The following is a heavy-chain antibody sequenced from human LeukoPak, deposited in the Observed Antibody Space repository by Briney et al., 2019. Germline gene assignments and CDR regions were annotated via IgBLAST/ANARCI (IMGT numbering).Heavy chain of an antibody. J-gene: IGHJ6*03. CDR2: INPSGGST. CDR3: ARVKVRGVIITKYYYYMDV. D-gene: IGHD3-10*01. Sequence: ASVKVSCKASGYTFTSYYMHWVRQAPGQGLEWMGIINPSGGSTSYAQKFQGRVTMTRDMSTSTVYMELSSLRSEDTAVYYCARVKVRGVIITKYYYYMDVWGKGTTVTVSS. V-gene: IGHV1-46*01. CDR1: GYTFTSYY.